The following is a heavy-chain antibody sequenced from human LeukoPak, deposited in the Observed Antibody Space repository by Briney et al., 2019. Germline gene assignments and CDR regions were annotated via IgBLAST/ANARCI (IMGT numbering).Heavy chain of an antibody. CDR2: IYYSGST. Sequence: PSGTLSLTCTVSGGSISSYYWSWIRQPPGKGLEWIGYIYYSGSTNYNPSLKSRVTISVDTSKNQFSLKLSSVTAADTAVYYCARGCSGGSCYVDYWGQGTLVTVSS. J-gene: IGHJ4*02. CDR1: GGSISSYY. V-gene: IGHV4-59*01. D-gene: IGHD2-15*01. CDR3: ARGCSGGSCYVDY.